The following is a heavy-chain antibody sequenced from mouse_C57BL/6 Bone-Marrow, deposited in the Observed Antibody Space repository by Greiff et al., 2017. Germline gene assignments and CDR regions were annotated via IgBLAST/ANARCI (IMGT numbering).Heavy chain of an antibody. CDR1: GYTFTSYW. CDR2: IYPGSGST. CDR3: ARGGTYWAMDY. Sequence: QVQLQQSGAELVKPGASVKMSCKASGYTFTSYWITWVKQRPGQGLAWIGDIYPGSGSTNYNEKFKSKATLTVDTSSSTAYMQLSSLTSEDSAVYYCARGGTYWAMDYWGQGTSVTVSS. D-gene: IGHD1-1*02. V-gene: IGHV1-55*01. J-gene: IGHJ4*01.